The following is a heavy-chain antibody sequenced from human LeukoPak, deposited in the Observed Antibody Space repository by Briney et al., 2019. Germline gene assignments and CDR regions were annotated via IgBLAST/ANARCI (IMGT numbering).Heavy chain of an antibody. J-gene: IGHJ4*02. CDR2: ISASGVNT. Sequence: PGGSLRLSCAASGFTFRDSGMTWVRQAPGKGLEWVSLISASGVNTYYADAVKGRFTISRDNSKNTLYLQMNSLRAEDTAIYFCSEQWNYEVVNYWGQGTLVTVSS. V-gene: IGHV3-23*01. CDR1: GFTFRDSG. CDR3: SEQWNYEVVNY. D-gene: IGHD1-7*01.